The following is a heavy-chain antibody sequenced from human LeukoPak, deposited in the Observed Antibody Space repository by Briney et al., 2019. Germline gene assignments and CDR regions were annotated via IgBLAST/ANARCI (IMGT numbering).Heavy chain of an antibody. V-gene: IGHV1-69*13. CDR2: IIPIYDTV. J-gene: IGHJ6*03. D-gene: IGHD3-9*01. Sequence: WASVKVSCKASGGTFSSYAISWVRQAPGQGLEWMGGIIPIYDTVNYAQNFQGRITITADQSTSTAYMELSSLRSEDTAVYYCARDAQYFDWSPTYYCYYYMDVWGKGTTVTVSS. CDR3: ARDAQYFDWSPTYYCYYYMDV. CDR1: GGTFSSYA.